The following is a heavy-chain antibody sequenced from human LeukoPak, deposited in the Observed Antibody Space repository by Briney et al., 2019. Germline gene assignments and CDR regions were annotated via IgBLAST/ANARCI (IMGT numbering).Heavy chain of an antibody. CDR3: AELGITMIGGV. V-gene: IGHV3-33*03. CDR2: ISYDGSNK. Sequence: GGSLRLSCAASGFTFSSYGMSWVRQAPGKGLEWVAFISYDGSNKYYADSVKGRFTISRDNAKNSPYLQMNSLRAEDTAVYYCAELGITMIGGVWGKGTTVTISS. CDR1: GFTFSSYG. D-gene: IGHD3-10*02. J-gene: IGHJ6*04.